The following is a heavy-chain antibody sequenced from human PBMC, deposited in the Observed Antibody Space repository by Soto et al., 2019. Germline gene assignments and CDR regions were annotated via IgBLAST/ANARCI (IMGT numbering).Heavy chain of an antibody. D-gene: IGHD5-18*01. Sequence: SETLSLTCAVYGGSFSGYYWSWIRQPTGKGLEWIGEINHSGSTNYNPSLKSRVTISVDTSKNQFSLKLSSVTAADTAVYYCARDPGYSYGYEGYYYYYGMDVWGKGTTVTVSS. J-gene: IGHJ6*04. CDR1: GGSFSGYY. CDR2: INHSGST. CDR3: ARDPGYSYGYEGYYYYYGMDV. V-gene: IGHV4-34*01.